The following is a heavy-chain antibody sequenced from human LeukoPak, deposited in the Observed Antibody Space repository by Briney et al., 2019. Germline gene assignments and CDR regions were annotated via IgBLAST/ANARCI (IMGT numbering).Heavy chain of an antibody. CDR3: AKGGAMAVTGVLHYLDS. V-gene: IGHV3-30*18. D-gene: IGHD2-21*02. CDR1: GFTFSAYG. Sequence: AGGSLRLSCAASGFTFSAYGMYWVRQAPGKGLEWVTMMSYDGSYIYYTDSVRGRFTISRDNSKNTLYLQMHSLGGEDTAVYYCAKGGAMAVTGVLHYLDSWGQGTLVTVSS. J-gene: IGHJ4*02. CDR2: MSYDGSYI.